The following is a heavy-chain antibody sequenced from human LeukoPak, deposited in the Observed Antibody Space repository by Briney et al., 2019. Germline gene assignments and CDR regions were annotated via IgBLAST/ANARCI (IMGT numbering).Heavy chain of an antibody. D-gene: IGHD3-22*01. Sequence: GGSLRLSCAASGFTFSSYEMNWVRQAPGKGLEWVSYISSSGSTIYYADSVKGRFTISRDNAENSLYLQMNSLRAEDTAVYYCARVGGGVSSGYVYYFDYWGQGTLVTVSS. CDR1: GFTFSSYE. CDR3: ARVGGGVSSGYVYYFDY. CDR2: ISSSGSTI. J-gene: IGHJ4*02. V-gene: IGHV3-48*03.